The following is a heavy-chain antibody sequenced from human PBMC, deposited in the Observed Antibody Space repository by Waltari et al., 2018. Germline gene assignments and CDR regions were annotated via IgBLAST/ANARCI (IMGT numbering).Heavy chain of an antibody. Sequence: QLLESGGGLVQPGGSLRLSCAASGFTFSSYAMSWVRQAPGKGLEWVSAISGSGGSTYYADSVKGRFTISRDNSKNTLYLQMNSLRAEDTAVYYCAKEIAYCGGDCYSSDYWGQGTLVTVSS. J-gene: IGHJ4*02. V-gene: IGHV3-23*01. CDR2: ISGSGGST. D-gene: IGHD2-21*02. CDR1: GFTFSSYA. CDR3: AKEIAYCGGDCYSSDY.